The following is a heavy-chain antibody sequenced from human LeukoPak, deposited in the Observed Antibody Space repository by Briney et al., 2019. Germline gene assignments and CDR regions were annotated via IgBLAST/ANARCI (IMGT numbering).Heavy chain of an antibody. Sequence: NTSETLSLTCTVSGGSISSGDYYWSWIRQPPGKGLEWIGYIYYSGSTYYNPPLKSRVTISVDTSKNQFSLKLSSVTAADTAVYYCARGSLGYYDSSGYSPFFQHWGQGTLVTVSS. V-gene: IGHV4-30-4*01. CDR2: IYYSGST. CDR3: ARGSLGYYDSSGYSPFFQH. CDR1: GGSISSGDYY. J-gene: IGHJ1*01. D-gene: IGHD3-22*01.